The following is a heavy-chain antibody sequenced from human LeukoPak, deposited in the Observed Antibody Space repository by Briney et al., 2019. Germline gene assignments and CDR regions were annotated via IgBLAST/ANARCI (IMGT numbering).Heavy chain of an antibody. J-gene: IGHJ4*02. V-gene: IGHV3-30*18. Sequence: GGSLRLSCAASGFTFSSYGMHWVRQAPGKGLEWVAVISYDGSNKYYADSVKGRFTISRDNSKNTLYLQMNSLRAEDTAVYYCAKTPDYYDSSNYFDYWGQGTLVTVSS. CDR3: AKTPDYYDSSNYFDY. D-gene: IGHD3-22*01. CDR1: GFTFSSYG. CDR2: ISYDGSNK.